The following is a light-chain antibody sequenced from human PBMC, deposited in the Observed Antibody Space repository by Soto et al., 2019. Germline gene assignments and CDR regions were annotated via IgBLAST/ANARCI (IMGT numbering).Light chain of an antibody. CDR1: QSISSW. V-gene: IGKV1-5*03. Sequence: DLQMTQSPSTLSASVGDRVTITCRASQSISSWLAWYQQKPGKAPKLLIYKASSLESGVPSRFSGSGSGTEFTLTISSPQPDDFATYYCQQYNSYPTFGGGTKVEIK. CDR2: KAS. CDR3: QQYNSYPT. J-gene: IGKJ4*01.